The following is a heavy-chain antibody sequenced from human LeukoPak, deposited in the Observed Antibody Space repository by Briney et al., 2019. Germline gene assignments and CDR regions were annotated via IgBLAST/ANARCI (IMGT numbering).Heavy chain of an antibody. CDR1: GFTFSRYS. V-gene: IGHV3-20*04. J-gene: IGHJ6*03. CDR3: AREIGTQDYYYYMDV. CDR2: INWNGESI. Sequence: PGGSLRLSCAASGFTFSRYSMNWVRQAPGKGLEWVSGINWNGESIGYADSVKGRFTISRDNTKNSLYLQMNSLRAEDTALYYCAREIGTQDYYYYMDVWGQGTTVTVSS. D-gene: IGHD1-1*01.